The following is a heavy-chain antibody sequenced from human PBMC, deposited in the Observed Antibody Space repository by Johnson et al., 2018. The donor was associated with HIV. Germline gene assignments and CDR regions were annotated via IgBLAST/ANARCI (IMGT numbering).Heavy chain of an antibody. CDR1: GFTFSSYA. CDR2: ISYDGSNK. CDR3: AQEGPLTVTTVVDAFDI. D-gene: IGHD4-17*01. V-gene: IGHV3-30*04. Sequence: VQLVESGGGVVQPGRSLRLSCAASGFTFSSYAMHWVRQAPGKGLEWVAVISYDGSNKYYADSVKGRFTISRDNSKNTLYLQMNSLRAEDTAVYYCAQEGPLTVTTVVDAFDIWGQGTMVTVSS. J-gene: IGHJ3*02.